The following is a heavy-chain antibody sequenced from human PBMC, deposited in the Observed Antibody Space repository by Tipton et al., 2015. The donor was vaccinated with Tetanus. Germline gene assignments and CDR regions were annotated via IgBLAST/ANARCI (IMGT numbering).Heavy chain of an antibody. J-gene: IGHJ4*02. CDR1: GFTVSNNY. CDR2: IYSGGST. Sequence: SLRLSCAASGFTVSNNYMYWVRRAPGKGLEWVSVIYSGGSTYYADSVKGRFTLSRDNSQNTLYLQMNSLKVEDTAVYYCAREDGGPTLDYFDSWGQGALVIVSS. V-gene: IGHV3-53*05. CDR3: AREDGGPTLDYFDS. D-gene: IGHD3-16*01.